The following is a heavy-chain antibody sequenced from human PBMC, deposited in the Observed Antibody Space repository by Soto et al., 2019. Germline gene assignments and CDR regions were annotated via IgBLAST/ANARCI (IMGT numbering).Heavy chain of an antibody. D-gene: IGHD3-10*01. J-gene: IGHJ6*02. V-gene: IGHV3-11*01. CDR2: ISSSGSSI. Sequence: QVQLVESGGGLVKPGGSVRLSCAASGLTFSDCYMNWIRQAPGKGLEWVSYISSSGSSINYADSVKGRFTISRDNDKNSLYLQMNSLRAEDTAMYYCARVRFGEWGYAMDVWGQGTTVTVSS. CDR3: ARVRFGEWGYAMDV. CDR1: GLTFSDCY.